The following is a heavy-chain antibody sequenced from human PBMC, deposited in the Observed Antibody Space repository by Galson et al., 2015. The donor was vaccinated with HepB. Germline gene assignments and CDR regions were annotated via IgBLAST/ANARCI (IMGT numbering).Heavy chain of an antibody. CDR3: ATPATTGSRVPLDY. D-gene: IGHD1-1*01. V-gene: IGHV4-59*08. CDR1: GASVSTNY. Sequence: ETLSLTCNVSGASVSTNYWAWVRQPPGKGLEWIGYIYYSRSTNYSPSLKSRGTIFVDTSKNQLSLRLSSVTAADTGVYYCATPATTGSRVPLDYWGQGTLVTVSS. J-gene: IGHJ4*02. CDR2: IYYSRST.